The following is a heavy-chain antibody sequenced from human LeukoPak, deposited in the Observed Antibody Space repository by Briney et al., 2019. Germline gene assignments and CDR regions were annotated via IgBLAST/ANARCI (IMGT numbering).Heavy chain of an antibody. CDR2: IVQDGGQK. V-gene: IGHV3-7*03. D-gene: IGHD1-26*01. Sequence: PGGSLRLSCAASGFTFSSHWMSWVRQAPGKGLEWVANIVQDGGQKYYVDSVKGRFTISRDNGKNSLYLQMNSLRAEDTAVYYCARNEKWGRDYWGQGTLVTVSS. J-gene: IGHJ4*02. CDR3: ARNEKWGRDY. CDR1: GFTFSSHW.